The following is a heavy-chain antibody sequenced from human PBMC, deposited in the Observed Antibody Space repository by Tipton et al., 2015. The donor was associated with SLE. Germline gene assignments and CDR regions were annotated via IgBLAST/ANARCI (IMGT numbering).Heavy chain of an antibody. CDR3: SRCSEYSPFDY. CDR1: GFTFSSYG. J-gene: IGHJ4*02. CDR2: IRSKAYGGTT. V-gene: IGHV3-49*04. Sequence: SLRLSCAASGFTFSSYGMHWVRQAPGKGLEWVGFIRSKAYGGTTEYAASVKGRFTISRDDSKSIAYLQMNSLKTEDTAVYYCSRCSEYSPFDYWGQGTLVTVSS. D-gene: IGHD6-6*01.